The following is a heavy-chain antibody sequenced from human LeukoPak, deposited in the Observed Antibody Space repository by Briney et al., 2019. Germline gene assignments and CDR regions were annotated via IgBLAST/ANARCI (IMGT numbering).Heavy chain of an antibody. CDR2: ISSSSDYT. Sequence: PGGSLRLSCAASGFTFSDYYMSWIRQAPGKGLEWVSYISSSSDYTNYADSVRGRFTISRDNAKNSLYLQMNSLRAEDTAVYYCARSAAGTYYWGQGTLVTVSS. CDR3: ARSAAGTYY. CDR1: GFTFSDYY. V-gene: IGHV3-11*06. J-gene: IGHJ4*02. D-gene: IGHD1-1*01.